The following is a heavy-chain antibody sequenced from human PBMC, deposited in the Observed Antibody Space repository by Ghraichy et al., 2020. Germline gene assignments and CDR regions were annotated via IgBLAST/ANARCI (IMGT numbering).Heavy chain of an antibody. D-gene: IGHD3-10*01. V-gene: IGHV4-31*03. CDR1: GGSVSSAGYY. CDR3: ARDGGYGSGSYHFDF. J-gene: IGHJ4*02. Sequence: SETLSLTCTVSGGSVSSAGYYWSWIRQHPGKGLEWIGYIYYIGTTSYNPSLKSRVTISVDTSKNQLSLKLTSVTAADTAVYYCARDGGYGSGSYHFDFWGQGTLVTVSS. CDR2: IYYIGTT.